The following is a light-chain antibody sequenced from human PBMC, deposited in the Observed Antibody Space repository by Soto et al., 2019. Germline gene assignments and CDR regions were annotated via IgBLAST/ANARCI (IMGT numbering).Light chain of an antibody. CDR2: EVS. V-gene: IGKV2D-29*01. CDR1: QSLLHSDGKTY. J-gene: IGKJ2*01. CDR3: MQITQLPFT. Sequence: DIVMTQRPLSLSVTPGQPASISCSQSLLHSDGKTYLNWYVQKPGQPPQLLIYEVSNRFSGVPDRFSGSGSGTDFTLKISRVEAEDVGVYYCMQITQLPFTFGQGTKLEIK.